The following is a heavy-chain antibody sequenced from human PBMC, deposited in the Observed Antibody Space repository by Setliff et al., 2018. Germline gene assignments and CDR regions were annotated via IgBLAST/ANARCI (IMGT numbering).Heavy chain of an antibody. V-gene: IGHV1-69*05. CDR1: GYTFTNYA. CDR2: IIPMLGTT. J-gene: IGHJ6*03. Sequence: SVKVSCKASGYTFTNYAIDWVRQAPGQGLEWMGGIIPMLGTTNYAQRFQGRVTIITDESTSTAYMELSSLTSADTAVYYCAREGVDTRSSTNYRYYMDVWGKGTTVTVSS. CDR3: AREGVDTRSSTNYRYYMDV. D-gene: IGHD5-18*01.